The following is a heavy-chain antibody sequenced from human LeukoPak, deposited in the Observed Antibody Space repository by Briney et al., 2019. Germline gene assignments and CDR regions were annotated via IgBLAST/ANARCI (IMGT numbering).Heavy chain of an antibody. Sequence: SVTVSCTASGGTFGTYAINWVRQAPGQGLEWMGGIIPIFGTTNYAQTFQGRVTITADDSTSTAYMELSSLRSEDTAVYYCARDGNGGSNDYWGQGTLVTVSS. CDR1: GGTFGTYA. J-gene: IGHJ4*02. V-gene: IGHV1-69*13. CDR2: IIPIFGTT. CDR3: ARDGNGGSNDY. D-gene: IGHD6-13*01.